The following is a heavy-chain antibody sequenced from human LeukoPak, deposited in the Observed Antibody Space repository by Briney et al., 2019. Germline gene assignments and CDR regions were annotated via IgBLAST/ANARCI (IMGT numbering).Heavy chain of an antibody. J-gene: IGHJ4*02. D-gene: IGHD3-22*01. CDR1: GGFISSSSYY. V-gene: IGHV4-39*07. CDR3: ARSVMDSSDFYYFDY. Sequence: SETLSLTCTVSGGFISSSSYYWGWIRQPPGKGLEWIGSIYYSGSTYYNPSLKSRVTISVDTSKNQFSLKLSSVTAADTAVYYCARSVMDSSDFYYFDYWGQGTLVTVSS. CDR2: IYYSGST.